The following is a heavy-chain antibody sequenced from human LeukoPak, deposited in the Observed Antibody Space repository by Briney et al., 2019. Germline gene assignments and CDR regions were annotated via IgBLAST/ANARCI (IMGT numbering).Heavy chain of an antibody. CDR2: INHSGST. CDR3: ARRPIGYCSGGSCYSGYYYYMDV. J-gene: IGHJ6*03. D-gene: IGHD2-15*01. CDR1: GGSFSGYY. Sequence: PSETLSLTCAVYGGSFSGYYWSWIRQPPGKGLEWIGEINHSGSTNYNPSLKSRVTISVDTSKNQFSLKLSSVTAADTAVYYCARRPIGYCSGGSCYSGYYYYMDVWGKGTTVTASS. V-gene: IGHV4-34*01.